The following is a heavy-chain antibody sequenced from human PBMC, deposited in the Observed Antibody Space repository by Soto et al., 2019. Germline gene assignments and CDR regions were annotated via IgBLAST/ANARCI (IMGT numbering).Heavy chain of an antibody. V-gene: IGHV1-69*01. Sequence: QVQLVQSGAEVKKPGSSVKLSCKAAGGTFNNLAVSWVRQAPGQGLEWMGEIIPMFGSTNYAQRFQGRVTITADESRSIAYMYLSSLRSDDTAIYYCARGGRMGNWYFDLWGRGTLVTVSS. D-gene: IGHD3-10*01. CDR1: GGTFNNLA. CDR2: IIPMFGST. J-gene: IGHJ2*01. CDR3: ARGGRMGNWYFDL.